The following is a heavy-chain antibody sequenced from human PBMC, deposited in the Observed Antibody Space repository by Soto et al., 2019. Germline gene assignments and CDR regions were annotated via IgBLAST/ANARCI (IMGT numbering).Heavy chain of an antibody. CDR3: TRLLSGWGD. D-gene: IGHD3-16*01. J-gene: IGHJ4*02. CDR1: GFTLSDDS. Sequence: EVQLVESGGCLVQPGGSLRLSCAASGFTLSDDSMAWVRQAPGKGLEWVGRSRNKGNSYTTEYSPSVKGRFTISRDDSKNSLYLPMNRLSNEDTAVYFCTRLLSGWGDWGQGTLVTVSS. CDR2: SRNKGNSYTT. V-gene: IGHV3-72*01.